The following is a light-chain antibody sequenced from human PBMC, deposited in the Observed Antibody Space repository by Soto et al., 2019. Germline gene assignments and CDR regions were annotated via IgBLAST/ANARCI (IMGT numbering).Light chain of an antibody. J-gene: IGLJ2*01. CDR2: DVS. CDR1: SSDVVAFNY. CDR3: SSYRSMSTLV. Sequence: QSALTQPASVSGSPGQSITISCAGTSSDVVAFNYVSWYQQHPNKAPKLMIYDVSNRPSGVSDRFSGSKSGNTASLTISGLQAEDEADYYCSSYRSMSTLVFGGGTKVTVL. V-gene: IGLV2-14*01.